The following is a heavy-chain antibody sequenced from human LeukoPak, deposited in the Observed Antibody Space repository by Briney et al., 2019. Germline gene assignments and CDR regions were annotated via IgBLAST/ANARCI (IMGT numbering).Heavy chain of an antibody. CDR3: ARREYPDPTSLHYYYPLDV. CDR2: IYPADSDT. J-gene: IGHJ6*02. Sequence: RGESLKISCKGFGYTFSTYWIAWVRQMPGKGLEWMGIIYPADSDTKYSPSFQGQVTISADKSTAFLQWSSLRASDTAMYYCARREYPDPTSLHYYYPLDVWGQGTTVTVSS. CDR1: GYTFSTYW. V-gene: IGHV5-51*01. D-gene: IGHD3-10*01.